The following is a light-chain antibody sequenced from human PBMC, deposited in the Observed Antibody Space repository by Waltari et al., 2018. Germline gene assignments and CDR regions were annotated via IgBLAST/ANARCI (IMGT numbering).Light chain of an antibody. CDR2: EGD. J-gene: IGLJ1*01. V-gene: IGLV2-23*01. Sequence: QPALTQPASVSWSPGKSITLSCTGTTSDIENFNLVSWYQQHPGKAPKLIIYEGDKRPSGVSDRLTVSKSGNTASLTISGLQAEDEADYFCYSYAGSSVFGTGTKVTVL. CDR1: TSDIENFNL. CDR3: YSYAGSSV.